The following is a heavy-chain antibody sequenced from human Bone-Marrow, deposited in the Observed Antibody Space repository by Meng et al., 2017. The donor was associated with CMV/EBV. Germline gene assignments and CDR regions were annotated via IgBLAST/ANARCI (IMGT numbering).Heavy chain of an antibody. CDR1: GFTFSSYW. J-gene: IGHJ5*02. V-gene: IGHV4-34*01. Sequence: ESLKISCAASGFTFSSYWMSWVRQPPGKGLEWIGEINHSGSTNYNPSLKSRVTISVDTSKNQFSLKLSSVTAADTAVYYCARGLLGFDPWGQGTLVTVSS. CDR3: ARGLLGFDP. CDR2: INHSGST.